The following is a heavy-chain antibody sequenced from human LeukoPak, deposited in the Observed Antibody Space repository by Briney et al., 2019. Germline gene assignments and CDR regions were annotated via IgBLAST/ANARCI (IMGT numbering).Heavy chain of an antibody. J-gene: IGHJ5*02. Sequence: GASVKVSCKASGGTFSSYAINWVRQAPGQGLEWMGGIIPAFGAANYAQKFQGRVTITTDESTSTAYMELSSLRSEDTAVYYCARGYCGGDCYSEAKNWFDPWGQGTLVTVSS. CDR3: ARGYCGGDCYSEAKNWFDP. D-gene: IGHD2-21*02. CDR2: IIPAFGAA. CDR1: GGTFSSYA. V-gene: IGHV1-69*05.